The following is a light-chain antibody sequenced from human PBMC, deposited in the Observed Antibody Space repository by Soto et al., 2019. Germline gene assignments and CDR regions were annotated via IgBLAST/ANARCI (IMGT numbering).Light chain of an antibody. Sequence: QSVLTQPPSASWTPGQRVTISCSGSSSNIGSNTVNWYQQLPGTAPKLLIYSNNQRPSGVPDRFSGYKSGTSASLAISGLQSEDEADYYCAAWDDSLNGVVFGGGTKLTVL. J-gene: IGLJ2*01. CDR1: SSNIGSNT. CDR3: AAWDDSLNGVV. V-gene: IGLV1-44*01. CDR2: SNN.